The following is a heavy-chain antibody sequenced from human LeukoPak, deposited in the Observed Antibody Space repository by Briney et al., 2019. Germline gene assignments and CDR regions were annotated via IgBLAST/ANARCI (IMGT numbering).Heavy chain of an antibody. Sequence: SETLSLTCTVSGDSIRSGSYYWTWIRQPAGKELEWIGRIYSNGNTNYNPSLKSRVTISVDASKNQFSLKLSSVTAADTAVYYCARGDCGIDCPNYNWFYPWGQGTLVTVSS. CDR2: IYSNGNT. J-gene: IGHJ5*02. CDR1: GDSIRSGSYY. D-gene: IGHD2-21*02. V-gene: IGHV4-61*02. CDR3: ARGDCGIDCPNYNWFYP.